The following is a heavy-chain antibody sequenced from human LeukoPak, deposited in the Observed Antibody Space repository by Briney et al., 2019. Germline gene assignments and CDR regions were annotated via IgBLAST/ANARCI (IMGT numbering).Heavy chain of an antibody. CDR2: IMPIFGTA. CDR3: NFARPAWESDY. D-gene: IGHD6-6*01. J-gene: IGHJ4*02. CDR1: GGTFSSYA. V-gene: IGHV1-69*05. Sequence: GSSVTVSCKASGGTFSSYAISWVRQAPAQGLELMGGIMPIFGTANYAQKFQGRGTLTTDESTSTAYMELSRLRSEDTAVSSCNFARPAWESDYWGQGTLVTVSS.